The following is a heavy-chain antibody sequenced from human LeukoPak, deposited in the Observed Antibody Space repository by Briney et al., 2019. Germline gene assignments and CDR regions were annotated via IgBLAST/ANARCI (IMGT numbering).Heavy chain of an antibody. J-gene: IGHJ4*02. CDR1: GFTFSSYA. CDR3: AKAGYDYVWGSYRPDDYFDY. Sequence: PGGSLRLSCAASGFTFSSYAMTWVRQAPGKGLEWVSGINSIGSSTYYAGSVKGRFTISRDDSKNTVNLQMNSLRAEDTAVYYCAKAGYDYVWGSYRPDDYFDYWGQGTLVTVSS. CDR2: INSIGSST. V-gene: IGHV3-23*05. D-gene: IGHD3-16*02.